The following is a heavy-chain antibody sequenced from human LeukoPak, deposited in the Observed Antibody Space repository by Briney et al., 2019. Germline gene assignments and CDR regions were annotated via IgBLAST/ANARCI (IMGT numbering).Heavy chain of an antibody. CDR3: ARDHYHKIHSVMVTAPEY. CDR1: GYIFTNYY. Sequence: ASVKVSCKASGYIFTNYYMHWVRQAPGEGVEWMGIINPTGGSTSYAQKFQGRVTMTRDTSTSTVYMELRSLRSEDTAVYYCARDHYHKIHSVMVTAPEYWGQGTLVIVSS. D-gene: IGHD2-21*02. J-gene: IGHJ4*02. CDR2: INPTGGST. V-gene: IGHV1-46*01.